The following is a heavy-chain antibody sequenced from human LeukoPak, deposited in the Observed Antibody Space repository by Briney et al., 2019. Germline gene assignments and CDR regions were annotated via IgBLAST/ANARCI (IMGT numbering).Heavy chain of an antibody. D-gene: IGHD6-25*01. V-gene: IGHV4-39*01. CDR1: GVSISSNSYY. J-gene: IGHJ4*02. Sequence: PSETLSLTCTVSGVSISSNSYYWGWIRQPPGKELEWVGSMSYGGSTYYNPSLKSRVTMSVDTSKNQFSLKLTSVTAADTAVYHCARHPFAAHHRVDYWGQGTLVTVSP. CDR2: MSYGGST. CDR3: ARHPFAAHHRVDY.